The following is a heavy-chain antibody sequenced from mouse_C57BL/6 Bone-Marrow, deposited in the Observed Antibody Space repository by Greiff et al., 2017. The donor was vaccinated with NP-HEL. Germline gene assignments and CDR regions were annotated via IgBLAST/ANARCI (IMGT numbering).Heavy chain of an antibody. J-gene: IGHJ3*01. Sequence: EVKLVGSGGGLVKPGGSLKLSCAASGFTFSSYTMSWVRQTPEKRLEWVATISGGGGNTYYPDSVKGRFTISRDNAKNTLYLQMSSLRSEDTALYYCARHGGGLRRGAWFAYWGQGTLVTVSA. D-gene: IGHD2-4*01. CDR2: ISGGGGNT. V-gene: IGHV5-9*01. CDR1: GFTFSSYT. CDR3: ARHGGGLRRGAWFAY.